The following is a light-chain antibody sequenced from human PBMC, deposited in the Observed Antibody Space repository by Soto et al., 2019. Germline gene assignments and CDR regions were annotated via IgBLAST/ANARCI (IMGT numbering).Light chain of an antibody. Sequence: QSALTQPPSASGSPGQSITISCTGTSSDVGGYNYVSWYQQYPGKAPRLMIYAVNKRPSGVPDRFSGSKSGNTASLTVSGLQAEDEADYYCSSYAGNTNYVFGTGTKVTVL. CDR1: SSDVGGYNY. CDR2: AVN. V-gene: IGLV2-8*01. J-gene: IGLJ1*01. CDR3: SSYAGNTNYV.